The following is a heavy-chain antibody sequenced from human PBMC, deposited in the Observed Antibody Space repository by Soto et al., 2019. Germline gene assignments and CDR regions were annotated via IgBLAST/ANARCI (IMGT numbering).Heavy chain of an antibody. CDR1: GGSISSSSYY. V-gene: IGHV4-39*01. Sequence: QLQLQESGPGLVKPSETLSLTCTVSGGSISSSSYYWGWIRQPPGKGLEWIGSIYYSGSTYYNPSLKSRVTISVDTSKNQFSLKLSSVTAADTAVYYCASLPFHYGDNRVFDYWGQGTLVTVSS. CDR3: ASLPFHYGDNRVFDY. J-gene: IGHJ4*02. CDR2: IYYSGST. D-gene: IGHD4-17*01.